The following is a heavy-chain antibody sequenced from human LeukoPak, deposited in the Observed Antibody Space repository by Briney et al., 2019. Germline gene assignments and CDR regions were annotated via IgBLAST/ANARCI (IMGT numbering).Heavy chain of an antibody. D-gene: IGHD1-26*01. Sequence: GESLKISCKGSGYSFTSYWIGWVRQMPGKGLEWMGIIYPGDSDTRYSPSFQGQVTISADKSISTAYLQWSSLKASDTAMYYCARGGYSGSYYGYWFDPWGQGTLVTVSS. J-gene: IGHJ5*02. CDR3: ARGGYSGSYYGYWFDP. CDR1: GYSFTSYW. CDR2: IYPGDSDT. V-gene: IGHV5-51*01.